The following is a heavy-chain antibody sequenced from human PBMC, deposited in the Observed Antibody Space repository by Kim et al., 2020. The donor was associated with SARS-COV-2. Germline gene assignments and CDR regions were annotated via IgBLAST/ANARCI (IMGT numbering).Heavy chain of an antibody. D-gene: IGHD2-2*01. V-gene: IGHV1-2*02. J-gene: IGHJ4*02. Sequence: NYAQKFQGRVTMTRDTSISTAYMELGRLRSDDTAVYYCATRPLPDANYFDYWGQGTLVTVSS. CDR3: ATRPLPDANYFDY.